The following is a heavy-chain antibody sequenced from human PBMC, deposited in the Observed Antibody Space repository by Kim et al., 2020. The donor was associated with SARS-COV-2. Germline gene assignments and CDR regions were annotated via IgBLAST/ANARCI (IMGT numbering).Heavy chain of an antibody. J-gene: IGHJ4*02. CDR2: IKQDGSEK. CDR3: TRGRGADS. CDR1: GFMFPNFW. Sequence: GGSLRLSCAASGFMFPNFWMNWVRQAPGKGLEWVASIKQDGSEKYYVDSVKGRFTISRDNGENSLYLQMNSLRAEDTAVYYCTRGRGADSWGQGTLVTVSS. V-gene: IGHV3-7*01.